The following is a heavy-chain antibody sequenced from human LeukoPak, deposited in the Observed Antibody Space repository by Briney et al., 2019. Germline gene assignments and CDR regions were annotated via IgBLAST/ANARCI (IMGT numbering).Heavy chain of an antibody. Sequence: PGGSLRLSCAASGFTFSTYTMYWVRHPPGKRLEWVSIIGNNGGGIHYADSVRGRFTISRDNSKNALYLQMYSLRVEDTAVYYCAIDPNWGTHSWGQGVLVTVSS. CDR2: IGNNGGGI. V-gene: IGHV3-23*01. J-gene: IGHJ4*02. CDR1: GFTFSTYT. CDR3: AIDPNWGTHS. D-gene: IGHD7-27*01.